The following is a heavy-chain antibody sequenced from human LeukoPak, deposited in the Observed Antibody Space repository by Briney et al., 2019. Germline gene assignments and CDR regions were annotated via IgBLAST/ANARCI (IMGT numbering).Heavy chain of an antibody. V-gene: IGHV3-30*02. CDR1: GFTFSSYG. D-gene: IGHD3-3*01. Sequence: GGSLRLSCAASGFTFSSYGMHWVRQAPGKGLEWVAFIRYDGSNKYYADSVKGRSTISRDNSKNTLYLQMNSLRAEDTAVYYCAKDGNYDFWSGYPAPSDYWGQGTLVTVSS. CDR2: IRYDGSNK. CDR3: AKDGNYDFWSGYPAPSDY. J-gene: IGHJ4*02.